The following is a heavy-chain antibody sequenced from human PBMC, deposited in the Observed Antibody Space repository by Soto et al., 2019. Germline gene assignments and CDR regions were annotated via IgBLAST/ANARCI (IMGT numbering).Heavy chain of an antibody. J-gene: IGHJ4*02. V-gene: IGHV3-72*01. Sequence: GGSLRLSCAASGFTFSDHYMDWVRQAPGKGLEWIGRSRNKAKSYTTEYAASVKGRFTISRDDSKNSVFLQMNSLKTEDTAVYYCAKDALQSSTWAYYFDYWGQGALVTVSS. CDR3: AKDALQSSTWAYYFDY. CDR1: GFTFSDHY. D-gene: IGHD6-13*01. CDR2: SRNKAKSYTT.